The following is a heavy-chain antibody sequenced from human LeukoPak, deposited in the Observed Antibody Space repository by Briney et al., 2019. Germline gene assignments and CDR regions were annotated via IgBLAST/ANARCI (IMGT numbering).Heavy chain of an antibody. CDR2: IYYSGTT. V-gene: IGHV4-31*03. J-gene: IGHJ6*02. CDR3: ARAACSSTSCYAGYYYGMNV. CDR1: GDSISSGGSY. Sequence: SQTLSLTCTVSGDSISSGGSYWSWTRQHPGEGLEWIGYIYYSGTTQYNPSLKSRVTISIDTSKNQFSLKLTSVTAADTAVYYCARAACSSTSCYAGYYYGMNVWGQGTTVTVSS. D-gene: IGHD2-2*01.